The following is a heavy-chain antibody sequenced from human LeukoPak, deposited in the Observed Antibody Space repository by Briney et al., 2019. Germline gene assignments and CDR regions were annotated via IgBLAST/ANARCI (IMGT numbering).Heavy chain of an antibody. J-gene: IGHJ4*02. CDR2: IRYDGSDK. CDR1: AFTFSSYG. CDR3: AKGPGFYFDY. Sequence: GGSLRRSSSASAFTFSSYGMHRVRQAPGVGLHQVAFIRYDGSDKYYADSVKGRFTISRDNSKNTLYLQMNSLRAEDTAVYYCAKGPGFYFDYWGQGTLVTVSS. V-gene: IGHV3-30*02.